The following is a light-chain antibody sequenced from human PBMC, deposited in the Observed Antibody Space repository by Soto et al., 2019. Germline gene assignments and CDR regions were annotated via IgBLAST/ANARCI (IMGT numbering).Light chain of an antibody. CDR1: SNDVGGYNY. Sequence: QSVLTQPPSASGSPGQSVTISCTGTSNDVGGYNYVSWYQQHPGRAPKLIIYEVTQRPSGVPDRFSGSKSGNTASLTVPGLQAEDEADYYCNSYAGGNTRQIVFGTGTRSPS. V-gene: IGLV2-8*01. J-gene: IGLJ1*01. CDR3: NSYAGGNTRQIV. CDR2: EVT.